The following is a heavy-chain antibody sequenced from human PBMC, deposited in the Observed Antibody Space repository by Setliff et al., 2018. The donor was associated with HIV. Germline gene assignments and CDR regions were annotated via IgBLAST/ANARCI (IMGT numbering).Heavy chain of an antibody. CDR3: ARQAAAFDI. V-gene: IGHV5-51*01. J-gene: IGHJ3*02. CDR1: GHSFNRYW. Sequence: PGESLKISCKGSGHSFNRYWIGWVRQMAGKGLEWMGVIYPGDTDTRYSPSFQGQVTIPADKSISTAYLQWSSLKASDTAMYYCARQAAAFDIWGQGTMVTVSS. CDR2: IYPGDTDT. D-gene: IGHD6-25*01.